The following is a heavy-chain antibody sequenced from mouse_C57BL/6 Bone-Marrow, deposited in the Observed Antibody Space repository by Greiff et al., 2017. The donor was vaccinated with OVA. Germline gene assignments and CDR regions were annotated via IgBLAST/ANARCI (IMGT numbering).Heavy chain of an antibody. CDR3: TTDYGGAMDY. Sequence: EVQLQQSGAELVRPGASVKLSCTASGFTIKDDYMHWVKQRPEQGLEWIGWIDPENGDTEYASKFQGKATITADTSSNTAYLQLSSLTSEDTAVYYCTTDYGGAMDYWGQGTSVTVSS. D-gene: IGHD1-1*01. CDR2: IDPENGDT. V-gene: IGHV14-4*01. CDR1: GFTIKDDY. J-gene: IGHJ4*01.